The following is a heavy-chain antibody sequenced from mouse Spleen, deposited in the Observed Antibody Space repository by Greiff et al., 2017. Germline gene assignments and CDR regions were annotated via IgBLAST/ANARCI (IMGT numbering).Heavy chain of an antibody. Sequence: EVKLMESGGGLVQPGGSLSLSCAASGFTFTDYYMSWVRQPPGKALEWLGFIRNKANGYTTEYSASVKGRFTISRDNSQSILYLQMNALRAEDSATYYCARYSLYYGMSRGYFDVWGAGTTVTVSS. CDR2: IRNKANGYTT. CDR1: GFTFTDYY. J-gene: IGHJ1*01. CDR3: ARYSLYYGMSRGYFDV. V-gene: IGHV7-3*01. D-gene: IGHD1-1*01.